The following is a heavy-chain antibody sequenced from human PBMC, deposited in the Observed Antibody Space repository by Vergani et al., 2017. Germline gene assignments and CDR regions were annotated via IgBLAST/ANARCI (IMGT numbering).Heavy chain of an antibody. D-gene: IGHD5-24*01. CDR3: ARETRDTPSSLDY. V-gene: IGHV3-33*01. J-gene: IGHJ4*02. CDR1: GFSFNTYG. Sequence: QVQLVETGGGVVQPGGSLRLYCATSGFSFNTYGAHWVRQAPGKGLEWVAFIGYDGRIKYNVDSVKGRFTISRDTSKKTLYLQMNSLRGDDTAVYYCARETRDTPSSLDYWGQGTLVTVSS. CDR2: IGYDGRIK.